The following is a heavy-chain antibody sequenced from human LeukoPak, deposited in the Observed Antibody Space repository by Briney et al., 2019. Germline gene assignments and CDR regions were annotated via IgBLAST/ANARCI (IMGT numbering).Heavy chain of an antibody. Sequence: ASVKVSCKASGYTFTSYGISWVRQAPGQGLEWMGWINPNSGGTNYAQKFQGRVTMTRDTSISTAYMELSRLRSDDTAVYYCAREDGYSSSWYPFDYWGQGTLVTVSS. V-gene: IGHV1-2*02. J-gene: IGHJ4*02. D-gene: IGHD6-13*01. CDR3: AREDGYSSSWYPFDY. CDR1: GYTFTSYG. CDR2: INPNSGGT.